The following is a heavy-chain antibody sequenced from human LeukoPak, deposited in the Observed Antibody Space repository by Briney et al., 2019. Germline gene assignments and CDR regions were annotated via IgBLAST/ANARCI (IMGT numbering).Heavy chain of an antibody. Sequence: PSETLSLTCTVSGGSIDSYIWSWLRQPPGKGLEWIGNLYAGGRTNYNPSLKSRATISVDASKNQFSLRLSSVTAADTAVYYCARDHVMIRGVSYDYLAMDVWGQGTTVTVSS. CDR1: GGSIDSYI. CDR3: ARDHVMIRGVSYDYLAMDV. J-gene: IGHJ6*02. CDR2: LYAGGRT. D-gene: IGHD3-10*01. V-gene: IGHV4-59*01.